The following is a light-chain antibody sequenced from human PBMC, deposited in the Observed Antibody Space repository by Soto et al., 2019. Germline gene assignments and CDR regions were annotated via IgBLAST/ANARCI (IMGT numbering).Light chain of an antibody. J-gene: IGKJ4*01. CDR3: QQYNDWPLT. CDR1: QSVSDN. Sequence: EIVLTQSPATLSASPGERVTLSCRASQSVSDNLAWYQQKPGQAPRLLIYGASIRATDIPARFSGSGSGTEFSLTISSLQSEDFAVYYCQQYNDWPLTFGGGTKVEIK. V-gene: IGKV3D-15*01. CDR2: GAS.